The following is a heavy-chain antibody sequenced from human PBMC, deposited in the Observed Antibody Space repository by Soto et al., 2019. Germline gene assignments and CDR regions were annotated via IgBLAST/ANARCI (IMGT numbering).Heavy chain of an antibody. CDR2: INPYNGNT. CDR3: ARDAAVGLFDY. J-gene: IGHJ4*02. D-gene: IGHD1-26*01. CDR1: GYTFTSYG. V-gene: IGHV1-18*01. Sequence: QVQLVQSGAEVKKPGASVKVSCKASGYTFTSYGISWVRQAPGQGLEWMGWINPYNGNTNYAQKLQGRVTMTTAYMELRSLRSDDTAVYYCARDAAVGLFDYWGQGTLVTVSS.